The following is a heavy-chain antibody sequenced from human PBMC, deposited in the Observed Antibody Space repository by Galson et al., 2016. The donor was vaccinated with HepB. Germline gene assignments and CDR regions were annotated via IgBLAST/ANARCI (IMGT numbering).Heavy chain of an antibody. J-gene: IGHJ6*02. D-gene: IGHD3-10*01. CDR1: GFIFSSYP. Sequence: LRLSCAASGFIFSSYPMYWIRHVPGKGLEWIADINHSGNTNYNPSLKSRITMSVDTSTNQFSLNLSSMTAADTAVYYCARGFFLSSPGRPYYGSANYWAGRQKYAMDVWGQGTTVTVSS. V-gene: IGHV4-34*10. CDR2: INHSGNT. CDR3: ARGFFLSSPGRPYYGSANYWAGRQKYAMDV.